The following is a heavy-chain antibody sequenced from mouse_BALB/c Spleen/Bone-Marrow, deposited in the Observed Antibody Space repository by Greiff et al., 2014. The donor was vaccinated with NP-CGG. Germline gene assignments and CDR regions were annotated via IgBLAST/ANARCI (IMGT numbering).Heavy chain of an antibody. D-gene: IGHD2-14*01. V-gene: IGHV5-17*02. CDR3: ASPYYTYEGAWFAY. Sequence: DVQLVESGGGLVQPGGSRKLSCAASGFTFSSFGMHWVRQAPEKGLEWVAYISSGSSTIYYADTVKGRFTISRDNPKNTLFLQMTSLRSEDTAMYYCASPYYTYEGAWFAYWGQGTLVTVSA. CDR1: GFTFSSFG. CDR2: ISSGSSTI. J-gene: IGHJ3*01.